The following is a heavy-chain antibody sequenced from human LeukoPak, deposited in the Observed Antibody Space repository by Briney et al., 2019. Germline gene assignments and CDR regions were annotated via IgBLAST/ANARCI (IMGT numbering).Heavy chain of an antibody. V-gene: IGHV4-39*01. J-gene: IGHJ3*02. CDR1: GGSISSSTYY. Sequence: SETLSLTCTVSGGSISSSTYYWGWIRQPPGKGLEWIGSIYYSGSTYYNASLKSRVTISADTSKNQFSLKLSSVTAADTAVYYCARPLSGSSSWHGDAFDIWGQGTMVAVSS. D-gene: IGHD6-13*01. CDR3: ARPLSGSSSWHGDAFDI. CDR2: IYYSGST.